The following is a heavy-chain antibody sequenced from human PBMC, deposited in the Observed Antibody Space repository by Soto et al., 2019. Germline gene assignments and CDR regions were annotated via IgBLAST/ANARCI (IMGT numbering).Heavy chain of an antibody. D-gene: IGHD3-3*01. Sequence: PSETLSLTCAVYGGSFSGYYWSWIRQPPGKGLEWIGEINHSGSTNYNPSLKSRVTISVDTSKNQFSLKLSSVTAAGTAVYYCARVWEDDFYYYGMDVWGQGTTVTVSS. J-gene: IGHJ6*02. V-gene: IGHV4-34*01. CDR2: INHSGST. CDR3: ARVWEDDFYYYGMDV. CDR1: GGSFSGYY.